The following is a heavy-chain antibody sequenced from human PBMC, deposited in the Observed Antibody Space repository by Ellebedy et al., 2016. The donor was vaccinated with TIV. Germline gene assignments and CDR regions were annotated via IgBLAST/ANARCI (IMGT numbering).Heavy chain of an antibody. CDR3: ARGVLNSGYYSDY. CDR1: GFTFSSYW. V-gene: IGHV3-74*01. CDR2: INNDGSTA. D-gene: IGHD3-22*01. J-gene: IGHJ4*02. Sequence: PGGSLTLSCAASGFTFSSYWMHWVRQAPGKGLVWVSRINNDGSTATYADSVNGRFTISRDNAKSTLHLQMNSLRGEDTAVYYCARGVLNSGYYSDYWGRGTLVTVSS.